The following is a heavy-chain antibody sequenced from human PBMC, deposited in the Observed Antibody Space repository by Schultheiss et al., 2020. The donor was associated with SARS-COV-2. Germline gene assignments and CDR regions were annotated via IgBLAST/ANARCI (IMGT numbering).Heavy chain of an antibody. J-gene: IGHJ6*02. Sequence: SETLSLTCAVYGGSFSGYYWSWIRQPPGKGLEWIGSIYYSGSTNYNPSLKSRVTISVDTSKNQFSLKLSSVTAADTAVYYCARATHCSGGSCYSPFHYYYYGMDVWGQGTTVTVSS. V-gene: IGHV4-34*01. D-gene: IGHD2-15*01. CDR1: GGSFSGYY. CDR2: IYYSGST. CDR3: ARATHCSGGSCYSPFHYYYYGMDV.